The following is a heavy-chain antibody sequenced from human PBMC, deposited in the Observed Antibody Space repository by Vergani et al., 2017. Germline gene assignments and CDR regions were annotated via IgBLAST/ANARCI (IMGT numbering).Heavy chain of an antibody. V-gene: IGHV4-61*02. CDR3: ARSTSPWNWNYPDRYAFDI. J-gene: IGHJ3*02. CDR1: GGSISSGSYY. CDR2: IYHSGST. Sequence: QVQLQESGPGLVKPSQTLSLTCTVSGGSISSGSYYWSWIRQPAGKGLEWIGSIYHSGSTYYNPSLKSRVTISVDTSKNQFSLKLSSVTAADTAVYYCARSTSPWNWNYPDRYAFDIWGQGTMVTVSS. D-gene: IGHD1-7*01.